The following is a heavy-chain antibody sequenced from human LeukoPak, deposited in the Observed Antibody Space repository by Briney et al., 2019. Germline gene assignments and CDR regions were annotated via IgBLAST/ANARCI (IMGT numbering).Heavy chain of an antibody. Sequence: PGGSLRLSCAASGFTFSSYAMHWVRQAPGKGLEYVSAISSNGGSTYYANSVKGRFTISRDNSKNTLYLQMGSLRAEDMAVYYCARVGYYDFWSSLGDYYYYYMDVWGKGTTVAVSS. V-gene: IGHV3-64*01. J-gene: IGHJ6*03. CDR3: ARVGYYDFWSSLGDYYYYYMDV. CDR1: GFTFSSYA. D-gene: IGHD3-3*01. CDR2: ISSNGGST.